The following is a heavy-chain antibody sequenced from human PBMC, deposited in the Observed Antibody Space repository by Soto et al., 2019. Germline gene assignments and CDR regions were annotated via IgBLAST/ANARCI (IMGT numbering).Heavy chain of an antibody. J-gene: IGHJ5*02. Sequence: PGESLKISCRTSGYRFTSYWIAWVRQMPGKGLEWMGIIFPSDSDTKYSPSFQGQVTISADRSTSTVFLQWASLKASDTAVYFCARKDKSGYFNWFDPWGQGTLVTVSS. D-gene: IGHD3-22*01. CDR3: ARKDKSGYFNWFDP. CDR2: IFPSDSDT. V-gene: IGHV5-51*01. CDR1: GYRFTSYW.